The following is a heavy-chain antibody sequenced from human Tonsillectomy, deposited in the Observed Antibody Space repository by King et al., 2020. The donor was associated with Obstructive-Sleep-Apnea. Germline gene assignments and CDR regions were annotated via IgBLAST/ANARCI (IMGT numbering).Heavy chain of an antibody. CDR3: ARDLGYSYGIDY. J-gene: IGHJ4*02. CDR2: IYYSGST. D-gene: IGHD5-18*01. CDR1: GDSISTYY. Sequence: QLQESGPGLVKPSETLSLTCTVSGDSISTYYWSWIRQPPGKGLEWIGYIYYSGSTSYNASLKSRVTISVDTSKNQFSLKLRSVTAADTAVYYCARDLGYSYGIDYWGQGTLVNVSS. V-gene: IGHV4-59*01.